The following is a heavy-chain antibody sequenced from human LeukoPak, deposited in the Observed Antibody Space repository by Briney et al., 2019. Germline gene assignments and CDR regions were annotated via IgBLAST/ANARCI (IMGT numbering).Heavy chain of an antibody. CDR3: ASGGGYNARFNY. CDR1: GGTFISYA. CDR2: IIPIFGTA. V-gene: IGHV1-69*06. D-gene: IGHD5-24*01. Sequence: SVKVSCKASGGTFISYAISWVRQPPGQGLEWMGGIIPIFGTANYAQKFQGRVTITADKSTSTAYMELSSLRSEDTAVYYCASGGGYNARFNYWGQGTLVTVSS. J-gene: IGHJ4*02.